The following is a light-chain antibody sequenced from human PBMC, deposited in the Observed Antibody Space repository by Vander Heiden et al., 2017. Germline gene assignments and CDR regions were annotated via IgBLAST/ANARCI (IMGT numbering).Light chain of an antibody. J-gene: IGLJ2*01. V-gene: IGLV1-44*01. CDR2: TND. Sequence: QSVLTQPPSASWTPWQRVTISCSGSSANIGTNFVSWYQQVPETAPKLVMYTNDLRPSGVPGRFSGSKSGTSASLAISGLQSEDEADYYCATWDDSLNHPVFGGGTKLTVL. CDR1: SANIGTNF. CDR3: ATWDDSLNHPV.